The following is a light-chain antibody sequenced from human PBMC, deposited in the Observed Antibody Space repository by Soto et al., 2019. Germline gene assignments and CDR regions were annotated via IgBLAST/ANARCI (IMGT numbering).Light chain of an antibody. CDR3: KQYNNWPPIT. Sequence: EIVMTQSPATLSVSPGERATLSCRASQSVSSNLAWYQQKPGQAPRLLIYGASTRATGIPARFSGGGSGTEFTLTISSLQSEDFAVYYCKQYNNWPPITFGQGTRLEIK. CDR2: GAS. V-gene: IGKV3-15*01. J-gene: IGKJ5*01. CDR1: QSVSSN.